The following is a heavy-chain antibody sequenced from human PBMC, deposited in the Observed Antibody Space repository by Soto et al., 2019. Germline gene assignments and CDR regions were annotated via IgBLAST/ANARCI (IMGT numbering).Heavy chain of an antibody. CDR2: IIPIFGTA. D-gene: IGHD1-7*01. CDR3: ARDHGVTGTTSRAYNWFDP. CDR1: GGTFSSYA. V-gene: IGHV1-69*13. J-gene: IGHJ5*02. Sequence: SVKVSCKASGGTFSSYAISWVRQAPGQGLEWMGGIIPIFGTANYAQKFQGRVTITADESTSTAYMELSSLRSEDTAVYYCARDHGVTGTTSRAYNWFDPWGQGTLVTVS.